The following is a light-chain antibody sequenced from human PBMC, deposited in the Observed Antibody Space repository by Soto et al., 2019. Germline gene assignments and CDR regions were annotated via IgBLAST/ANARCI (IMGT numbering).Light chain of an antibody. CDR2: EDT. CDR1: SSDVGSYNL. Sequence: QSALTQPASVSGSPGQSITISCTGTSSDVGSYNLVSWYQQHPGKAPKLMIYEDTKRPLGISNRFSGSKSGNTASLTISGLQADDEADYYCSSYAGSSTYVVFGGGTKLTVL. J-gene: IGLJ2*01. V-gene: IGLV2-23*01. CDR3: SSYAGSSTYVV.